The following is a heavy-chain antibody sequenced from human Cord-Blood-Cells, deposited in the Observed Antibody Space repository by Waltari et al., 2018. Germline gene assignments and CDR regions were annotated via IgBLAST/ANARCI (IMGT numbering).Heavy chain of an antibody. CDR2: ISAYNGNT. J-gene: IGHJ3*02. V-gene: IGHV1-18*01. CDR3: ARAPPYCTNGVCYDAFDI. CDR1: GYTFTSYG. D-gene: IGHD2-8*01. Sequence: QVQLVQSGAEVKKPGAAVKVSCKASGYTFTSYGISWVRQAPGQGLEWMGWISAYNGNTNYDQKLQGRVTMTTDTSTSTAYMELRSLRSDDTAVYYCARAPPYCTNGVCYDAFDIWGQGTMVTVSS.